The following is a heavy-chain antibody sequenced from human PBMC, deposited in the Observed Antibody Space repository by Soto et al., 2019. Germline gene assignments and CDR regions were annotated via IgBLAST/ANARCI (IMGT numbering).Heavy chain of an antibody. V-gene: IGHV3-21*01. CDR3: ARDAFVAGPAVYYDYYGMYV. CDR1: GFTFSSYI. D-gene: IGHD6-13*01. J-gene: IGHJ6*02. CDR2: ISSSSSYI. Sequence: EVQLVESGGGLAKPGGSLRLSCAASGFTFSSYIMNWVRQAPGKGLEWVSSISSSSSYIYYADSVQGGFTISRENAKNTLYLQMNSLRGEDTAVYYCARDAFVAGPAVYYDYYGMYVWGQGTTVTVSS.